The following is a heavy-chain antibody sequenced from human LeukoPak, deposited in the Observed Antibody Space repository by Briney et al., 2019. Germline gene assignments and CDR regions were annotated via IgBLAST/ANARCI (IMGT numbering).Heavy chain of an antibody. CDR3: AREKSWSRDY. CDR1: GFTFDDYA. CDR2: ISWNSGSI. Sequence: GGSLRLSCAASGFTFDDYAMHWVRQAPGKGLEWVSGISWNSGSIGYADSVKGRFTISRDNAKNSLYLQMNSLRAEDTAVYYCAREKSWSRDYWGQGTLVTVSS. J-gene: IGHJ4*02. V-gene: IGHV3-9*01. D-gene: IGHD2-8*01.